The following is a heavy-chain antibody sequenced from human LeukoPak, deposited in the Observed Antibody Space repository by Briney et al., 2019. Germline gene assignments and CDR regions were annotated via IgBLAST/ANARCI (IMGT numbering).Heavy chain of an antibody. CDR3: AKELHYYDSAWFDP. CDR1: GFTLSGYW. CDR2: IGSSGGTT. D-gene: IGHD3-22*01. Sequence: GGSLRLSCAASGFTLSGYWMHWVRQAPGXGLEWLSAIGSSGGTTYYANSVKGRFTISRDDSKSTLYLQMHSLRAEDTAVYYCAKELHYYDSAWFDPWGQGTLVTVSS. V-gene: IGHV3-23*01. J-gene: IGHJ5*02.